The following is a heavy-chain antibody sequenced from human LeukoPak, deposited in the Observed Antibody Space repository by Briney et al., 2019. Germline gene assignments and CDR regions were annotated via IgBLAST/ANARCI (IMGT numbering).Heavy chain of an antibody. D-gene: IGHD5-18*01. CDR1: GFTFSSYS. CDR3: AREGVGVDTAMVKDY. CDR2: ISSSSSYI. J-gene: IGHJ4*02. V-gene: IGHV3-21*01. Sequence: GGSLRLSCAASGFTFSSYSMNWVRQAPGKGLEWVSSISSSSSYIYYADSVKGRFTFSRDNAKNSLYLQMNSLRAEDTAVYYCAREGVGVDTAMVKDYWGQGTLVTVSS.